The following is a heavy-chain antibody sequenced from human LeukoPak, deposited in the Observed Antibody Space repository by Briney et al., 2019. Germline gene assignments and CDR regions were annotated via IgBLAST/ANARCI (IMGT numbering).Heavy chain of an antibody. CDR2: IYHSGST. CDR1: GGSISSYY. J-gene: IGHJ4*02. D-gene: IGHD6-13*01. V-gene: IGHV4-59*08. Sequence: PSETLSLTCTVSGGSISSYYWSCIRQPPGRGLEWIGYIYHSGSTNYSPSLKSRVTISVDTSKNQFSLKLSSVTAADTAVYYCARQNPAAAGQGLDYWGQGTLVTVSS. CDR3: ARQNPAAAGQGLDY.